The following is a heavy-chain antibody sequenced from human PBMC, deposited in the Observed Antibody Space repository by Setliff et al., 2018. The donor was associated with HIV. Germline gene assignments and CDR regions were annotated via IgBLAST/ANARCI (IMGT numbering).Heavy chain of an antibody. J-gene: IGHJ4*02. CDR2: IYHSGGS. CDR3: ARGESWAWELHAV. D-gene: IGHD1-26*01. V-gene: IGHV4-30-2*01. CDR1: GVAIRSAGYS. Sequence: PSETLSLTCAVSGVAIRSAGYSWTWIRQPPGKGLEWIGYIYHSGGSYYNPSLKSRVTISMDTSKNQFSLRLSSVTAADTAVYYCARGESWAWELHAVWGQGTLVTVSS.